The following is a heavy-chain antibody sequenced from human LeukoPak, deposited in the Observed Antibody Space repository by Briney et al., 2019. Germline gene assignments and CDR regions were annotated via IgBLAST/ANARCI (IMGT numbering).Heavy chain of an antibody. CDR3: ARDHGDQTSDY. Sequence: GGSLRLSCAVTGFRFNNYPMNWVRQAPGKGLEWVSVISGDGRVTLYADSVKGRFTISRDNSRDMLFLQMSSLRAEDTALYYCARDHGDQTSDYWGQGTLVTVSS. V-gene: IGHV3-23*01. J-gene: IGHJ4*02. CDR2: ISGDGRVT. CDR1: GFRFNNYP. D-gene: IGHD5-24*01.